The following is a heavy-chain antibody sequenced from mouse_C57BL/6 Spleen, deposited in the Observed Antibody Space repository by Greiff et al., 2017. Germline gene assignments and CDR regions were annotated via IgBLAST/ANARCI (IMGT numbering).Heavy chain of an antibody. CDR3: ARGGYDYDGHFDY. J-gene: IGHJ2*01. CDR1: GYTFTSYD. D-gene: IGHD2-4*01. V-gene: IGHV1-85*01. Sequence: VQGVESGPELVKPGASVKLSCKASGYTFTSYDINWVKQRPGQGLEWIGWIYPGDGSTKYNEKFKGKATLTVDTSSSTAYMELHSLTSEDSAVYFCARGGYDYDGHFDYWGQGTTLTVSS. CDR2: IYPGDGST.